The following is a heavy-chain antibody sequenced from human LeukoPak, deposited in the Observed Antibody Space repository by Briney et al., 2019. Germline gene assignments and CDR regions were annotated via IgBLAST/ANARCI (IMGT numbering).Heavy chain of an antibody. V-gene: IGHV3-30*03. CDR1: GFTFSSYG. CDR3: ARDILGATTSL. J-gene: IGHJ4*02. D-gene: IGHD1-26*01. CDR2: TSYDGTNK. Sequence: GGSLRLSCAASGFTFSSYGMHWVRQAPGKGLEWVSGTSYDGTNKYYADSVKGRFTISRDNSNNTLYLQMNSLRAEDTAVYYCARDILGATTSLWGQGTLVIVSS.